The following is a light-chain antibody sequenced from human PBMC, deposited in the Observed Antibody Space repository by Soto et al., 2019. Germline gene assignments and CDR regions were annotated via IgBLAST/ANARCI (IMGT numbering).Light chain of an antibody. V-gene: IGKV3-20*01. CDR1: QSVSSSY. CDR3: QQYGSSQFT. J-gene: IGKJ3*01. CDR2: HAS. Sequence: EIVLTQSPGTLSLSPEGRATLSCRASQSVSSSYLAWYQQKPGQAPRLLIYHASTRVTGIPDRFSGSGSGTDFTLTISRLEPEDFAVYYCQQYGSSQFTFGPGTKVDIK.